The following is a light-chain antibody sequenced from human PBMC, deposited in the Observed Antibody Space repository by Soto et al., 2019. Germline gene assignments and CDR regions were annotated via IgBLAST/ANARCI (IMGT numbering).Light chain of an antibody. V-gene: IGKV1-33*01. Sequence: DIQMTQSPSSLSASVGDRVTITCQASQDISNHLNWYQQKPGKAPKLLIYDASNLETGVPSRFSGSGSGTDFTVTISSLQPEDFATYFCQQYENFPFTFGGGTKVDIK. CDR2: DAS. CDR1: QDISNH. CDR3: QQYENFPFT. J-gene: IGKJ4*01.